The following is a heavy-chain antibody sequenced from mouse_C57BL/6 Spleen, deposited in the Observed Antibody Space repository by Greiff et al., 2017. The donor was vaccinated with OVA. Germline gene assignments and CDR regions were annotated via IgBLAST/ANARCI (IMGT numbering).Heavy chain of an antibody. V-gene: IGHV5-16*01. Sequence: EVMLVESEGGLVQPGSSMKLSCTASGFTFSDYYMAWVRQVPEKGLEWVANINYDGSSTYYLDSLKSRFIISRDNAKNILYLQMSSLKSEDTATYYCARDSEDWYFDVWGTGTTVTVSS. J-gene: IGHJ1*03. CDR2: INYDGSST. CDR1: GFTFSDYY. CDR3: ARDSEDWYFDV.